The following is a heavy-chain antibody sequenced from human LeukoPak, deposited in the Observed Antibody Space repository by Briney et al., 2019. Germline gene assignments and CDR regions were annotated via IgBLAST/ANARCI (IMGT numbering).Heavy chain of an antibody. Sequence: SETLSLTCTVSGGSVSSGAYYWSWIRQPPGNGLEWIGYISYSGSTDYNPSLKSRVTISADTPKNQFSLRLSSVTAADTAVYYCARVVLTYTTRWSEFFHLWGQGTLVTVSS. D-gene: IGHD5-24*01. CDR1: GGSVSSGAYY. V-gene: IGHV4-61*08. CDR2: ISYSGST. J-gene: IGHJ1*01. CDR3: ARVVLTYTTRWSEFFHL.